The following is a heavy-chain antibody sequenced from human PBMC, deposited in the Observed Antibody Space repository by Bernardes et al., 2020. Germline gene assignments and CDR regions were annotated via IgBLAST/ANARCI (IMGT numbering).Heavy chain of an antibody. CDR3: AKREYYDFWSGPIDD. Sequence: GWSLRLSCAASGFTFSSYAMNWVRQAPGKGLEWVSAISGSGGSTYYAASVRGRFTISRDNSKDTLYLQMNSQRAEDPAGYYCAKREYYDFWSGPIDDWGQGNVDTRSS. D-gene: IGHD3-3*01. J-gene: IGHJ4*02. V-gene: IGHV3-23*01. CDR1: GFTFSSYA. CDR2: ISGSGGST.